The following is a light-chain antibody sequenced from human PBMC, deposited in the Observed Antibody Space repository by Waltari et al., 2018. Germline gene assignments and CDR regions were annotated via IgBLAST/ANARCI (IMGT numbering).Light chain of an antibody. J-gene: IGLJ2*01. Sequence: QSALTQPASVSGSPGQSITISCTGTSSDVGTYQFVSWYPQHPGKVPKLIIYEATDRPSGVSSRFSGSKSGNTASLTISGLQAEDEGDYYCNSYTTSGTVVFGGGTKLTVL. CDR3: NSYTTSGTVV. CDR2: EAT. V-gene: IGLV2-14*01. CDR1: SSDVGTYQF.